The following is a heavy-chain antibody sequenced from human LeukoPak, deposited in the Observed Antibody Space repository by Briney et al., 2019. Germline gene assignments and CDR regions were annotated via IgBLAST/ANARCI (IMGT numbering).Heavy chain of an antibody. J-gene: IGHJ6*03. Sequence: TGGSLRLSCAASGFTFSSYAMHWVRQAPGKGLEWVAVISYDGSNKYYADSVKGRFTISRDNSKNTLYLQMNSLRAEDTAVYYCAKADWFYYYYYMDVWGKGTTVTISS. D-gene: IGHD3-9*01. V-gene: IGHV3-30*04. CDR1: GFTFSSYA. CDR2: ISYDGSNK. CDR3: AKADWFYYYYYMDV.